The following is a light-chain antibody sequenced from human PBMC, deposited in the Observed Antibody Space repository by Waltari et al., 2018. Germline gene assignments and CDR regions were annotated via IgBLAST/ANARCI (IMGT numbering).Light chain of an antibody. CDR2: DVT. CDR1: SSDIGAYNY. J-gene: IGLJ3*02. Sequence: QSALTQPASVSGSPGQSITISCTGTSSDIGAYNYVSWYQQHPGKVPKLILYDVTKRPSGVPDRFSGSKSGNTASLTISGLQAEDEADYYCSSYAGSYTRVFGGGTK. CDR3: SSYAGSYTRV. V-gene: IGLV2-14*03.